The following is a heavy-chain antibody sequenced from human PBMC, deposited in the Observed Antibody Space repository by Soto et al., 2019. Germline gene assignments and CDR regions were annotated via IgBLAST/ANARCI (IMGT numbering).Heavy chain of an antibody. J-gene: IGHJ4*01. CDR1: LYTFTSYG. CDR3: ARDRDSSGWDDFDY. V-gene: IGHV1-18*01. D-gene: IGHD6-19*01. Sequence: GAAVTGCGKGSLYTFTSYGSSSLRHSLGQGLEWMGWISAYNGNTNYAQKLQGRVTMTTDTSTSTAYMELRSLRSDDTAVYYCARDRDSSGWDDFDYWGHGTLVTVSS. CDR2: ISAYNGNT.